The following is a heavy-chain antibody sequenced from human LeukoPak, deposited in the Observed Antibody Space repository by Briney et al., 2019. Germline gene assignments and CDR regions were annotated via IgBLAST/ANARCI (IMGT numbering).Heavy chain of an antibody. CDR1: GFTFTDYW. Sequence: GGSLRLTCEVSGFTFTDYWMNWVRQAPGKGPEWVASIRQDGSEKTYVDSVKGRFTISRDNTKNSLSLQLNGLRAEDTAVYYCARDGTAAGLYFDLWGQGTLVTVSS. V-gene: IGHV3-7*01. CDR2: IRQDGSEK. J-gene: IGHJ4*01. D-gene: IGHD6-13*01. CDR3: ARDGTAAGLYFDL.